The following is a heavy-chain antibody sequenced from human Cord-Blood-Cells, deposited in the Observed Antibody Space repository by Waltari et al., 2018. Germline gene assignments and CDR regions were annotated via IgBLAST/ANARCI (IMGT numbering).Heavy chain of an antibody. Sequence: QVQLQQWGAGLLKPSETLSLTRAVYGGSFSGYYWSWIRQPPGQGLEWIGEINHSGSTNYNPSLKSRVTISVDTSKNQFSLKLSSVTAADTAVYYCASIRTRYCSGGSCYKLGDYWGQGTLVTVSS. V-gene: IGHV4-34*01. D-gene: IGHD2-15*01. CDR2: INHSGST. CDR3: ASIRTRYCSGGSCYKLGDY. CDR1: GGSFSGYY. J-gene: IGHJ4*02.